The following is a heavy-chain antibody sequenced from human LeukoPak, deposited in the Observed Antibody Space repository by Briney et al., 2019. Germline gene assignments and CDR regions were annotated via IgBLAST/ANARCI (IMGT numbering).Heavy chain of an antibody. J-gene: IGHJ4*02. V-gene: IGHV4-34*01. D-gene: IGHD3-22*01. CDR2: ANVRGTA. Sequence: PSETLSLTCAVSGGSLNNYYWGWIRQSPGKGLEWIGDANVRGTANYNPTLKSRATISIDTSKNQFSLQLTSVTAADTALYYCARGTYYYDSSGFPFDYWGQGTLVTVSS. CDR3: ARGTYYYDSSGFPFDY. CDR1: GGSLNNYY.